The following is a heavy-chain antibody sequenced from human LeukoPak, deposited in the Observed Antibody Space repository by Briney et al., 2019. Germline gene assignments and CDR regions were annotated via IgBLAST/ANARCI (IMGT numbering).Heavy chain of an antibody. Sequence: ASVKVSCKASGGTFSSYAISWVRQAPGQGLEWMGRIIPIFGTANYAQKFQGRVTITTDESTSTAYMELSSLRSEDTAVYYCARGIAARRAFDYWGQGTLVTVSS. V-gene: IGHV1-69*05. CDR3: ARGIAARRAFDY. J-gene: IGHJ4*02. CDR2: IIPIFGTA. CDR1: GGTFSSYA. D-gene: IGHD6-6*01.